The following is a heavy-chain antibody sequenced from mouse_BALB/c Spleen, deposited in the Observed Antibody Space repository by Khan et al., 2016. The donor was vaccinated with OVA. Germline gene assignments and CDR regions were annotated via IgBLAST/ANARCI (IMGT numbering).Heavy chain of an antibody. V-gene: IGHV1-26*01. Sequence: VQLQQSGPDLVKPGASVKISCKASGYSFTLYYMTWVKQSHGKSLEWIGRVNPNTGGSDYNQEFKGKAILTVDKSSNTAYMELHSLTSEDSAVYYVGRGYDIIAYWGQGTLVNVSA. D-gene: IGHD2-12*01. CDR2: VNPNTGGS. CDR1: GYSFTLYY. CDR3: GRGYDIIAY. J-gene: IGHJ3*01.